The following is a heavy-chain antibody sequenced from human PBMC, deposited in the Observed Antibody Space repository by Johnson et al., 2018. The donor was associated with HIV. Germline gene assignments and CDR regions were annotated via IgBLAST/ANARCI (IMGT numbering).Heavy chain of an antibody. J-gene: IGHJ3*02. V-gene: IGHV3-11*04. Sequence: QVHLVESGGGLVKPGGSLRLSCKASGFTFSDYFMSWIRQAPGKGLECISYISSSGSSIYYTDSLKGRFTISRDNAKNSLYLQMIILRPKDTGVYYCASGVTPRAPLRIWGQGTMVNVSS. CDR2: ISSSGSSI. CDR3: ASGVTPRAPLRI. D-gene: IGHD2-21*02. CDR1: GFTFSDYF.